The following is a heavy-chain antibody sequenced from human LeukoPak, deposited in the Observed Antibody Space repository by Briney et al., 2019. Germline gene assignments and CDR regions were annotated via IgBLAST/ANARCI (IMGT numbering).Heavy chain of an antibody. CDR3: ARGSGGRSDC. CDR2: IYYSGTT. Sequence: SETLSLTCTVSGGSISNSYYYWGWTRQPPGEALEWIGSIYYSGTTYYKPSLKSRVTISVDTSKNQFSLRLSSVTAADTAVYFCARGSGGRSDCWGQGTLVTVSS. J-gene: IGHJ4*02. CDR1: GGSISNSYYY. D-gene: IGHD4-23*01. V-gene: IGHV4-39*07.